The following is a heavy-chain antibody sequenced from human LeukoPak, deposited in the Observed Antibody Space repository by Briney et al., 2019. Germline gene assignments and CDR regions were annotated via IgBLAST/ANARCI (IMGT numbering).Heavy chain of an antibody. CDR2: IKQDGSEK. D-gene: IGHD2-2*01. Sequence: GGCLRLSCAASGFTFSSYWMSSVRQAPGKGLEWVANIKQDGSEKYDVDSVKGRFTIFRDNAKNSLYLQMNSLRAEDTAVYYCARGLQASAIVVVPAAWNGMDVWGQGTTVTVSS. V-gene: IGHV3-7*05. CDR1: GFTFSSYW. J-gene: IGHJ6*02. CDR3: ARGLQASAIVVVPAAWNGMDV.